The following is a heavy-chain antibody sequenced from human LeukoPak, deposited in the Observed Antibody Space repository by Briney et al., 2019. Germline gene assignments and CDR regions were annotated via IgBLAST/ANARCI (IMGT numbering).Heavy chain of an antibody. V-gene: IGHV1-46*01. J-gene: IGHJ4*02. CDR2: INPSGGST. CDR3: ARAYVIAVPRYYFDY. D-gene: IGHD2-21*01. CDR1: AYTFTSYY. Sequence: ASVKVSCKASAYTFTSYYMHWVRQAPGQGLEWMGIINPSGGSTSYAQKFQGRVTITRDTSKSTVYMELSSMRSEDTAVYYCARAYVIAVPRYYFDYCGQGTLVTVSS.